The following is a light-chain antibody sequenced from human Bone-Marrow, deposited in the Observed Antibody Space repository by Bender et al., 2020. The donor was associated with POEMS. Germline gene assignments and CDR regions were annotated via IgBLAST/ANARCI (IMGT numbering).Light chain of an antibody. CDR1: SSNIGNHG. CDR3: SAWDDSMSVWV. J-gene: IGLJ2*01. V-gene: IGLV1-36*01. CDR2: YEY. Sequence: QSVVTQPPSLSEAPRQRVTISCSGSSSNIGNHGVNWYQQLPGEAPKLLIYYEYLLPPGVSDRFSASKSGTAASLSISELQSEDEALYYCSAWDDSMSVWVVGGGTKLT.